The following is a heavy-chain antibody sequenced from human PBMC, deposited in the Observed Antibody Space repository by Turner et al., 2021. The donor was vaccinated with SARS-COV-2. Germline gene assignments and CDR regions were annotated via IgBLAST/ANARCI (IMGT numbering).Heavy chain of an antibody. CDR3: AKMMFGGWSGFDY. D-gene: IGHD3-10*02. J-gene: IGHJ4*02. Sequence: VQLVESGGGVVQPVRSLRLSCAATGFTFSSYGMHWVRQAPGKGLEWVAVISYDGSNKYYVDSVKGRFTISRDNSKNTLYLQMNSLRAEDTAVYYCAKMMFGGWSGFDYWGQGTLVTVSS. V-gene: IGHV3-30*18. CDR1: GFTFSSYG. CDR2: ISYDGSNK.